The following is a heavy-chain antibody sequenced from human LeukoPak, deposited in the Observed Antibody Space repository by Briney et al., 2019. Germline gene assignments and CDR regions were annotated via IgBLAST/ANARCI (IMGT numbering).Heavy chain of an antibody. J-gene: IGHJ3*02. Sequence: GGSLRLSCAASGFTVSSNYMSWVRQAPGKGLEWVSVIYSGGNTYYADSVKGRFTISRDNSKNTVSLQMNSLRDEDTAVYFCAVSRIVGAVDVFDMWGQGTMVTVSS. CDR1: GFTVSSNY. V-gene: IGHV3-66*01. CDR2: IYSGGNT. D-gene: IGHD1-26*01. CDR3: AVSRIVGAVDVFDM.